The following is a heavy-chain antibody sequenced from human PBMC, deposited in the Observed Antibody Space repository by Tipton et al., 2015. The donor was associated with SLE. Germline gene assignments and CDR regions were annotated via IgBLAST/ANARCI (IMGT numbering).Heavy chain of an antibody. CDR2: INHSGST. D-gene: IGHD5-18*01. Sequence: TLSLTCTVSGGSISNSSYYWGWIRQPPGKGLEWIGEINHSGSTNYNPSLKSRVTISVDTSKNQFSLKLSSVTAADTAVYYCARGRVQLWYGGYFDYWGQGTLVTVSS. V-gene: IGHV4-39*07. J-gene: IGHJ4*02. CDR1: GGSISNSSYY. CDR3: ARGRVQLWYGGYFDY.